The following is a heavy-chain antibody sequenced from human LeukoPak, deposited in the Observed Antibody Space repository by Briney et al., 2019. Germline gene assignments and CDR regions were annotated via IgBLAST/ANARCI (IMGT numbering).Heavy chain of an antibody. V-gene: IGHV4-59*11. CDR2: IYNSGTT. CDR3: TKATQWLAFDY. D-gene: IGHD6-19*01. J-gene: IGHJ4*02. CDR1: GGSISSHF. Sequence: SETLSLTCTVSGGSISSHFWSWTRQPPGKGLEWIGNIYNSGTTNYNPSLKSGVTISVDTSKNQLSLQLTSVTAADTAVYYCTKATQWLAFDYWGRGTLVTVSS.